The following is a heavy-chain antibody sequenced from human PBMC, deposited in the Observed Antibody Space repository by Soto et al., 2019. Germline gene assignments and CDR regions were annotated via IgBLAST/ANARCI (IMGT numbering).Heavy chain of an antibody. CDR1: GFTFRNYE. CDR2: IGNIDETI. J-gene: IGHJ4*02. CDR3: ARGYNLIDY. Sequence: GGSLRLSCVASGFTFRNYEMNWVRQAPGKGLEWVSYIGNIDETIYYADSVKGRFTVSRDDAKNSLYLQMNSLRAEDTAVYYCARGYNLIDYWGQGTLVTVSS. D-gene: IGHD1-1*01. V-gene: IGHV3-48*03.